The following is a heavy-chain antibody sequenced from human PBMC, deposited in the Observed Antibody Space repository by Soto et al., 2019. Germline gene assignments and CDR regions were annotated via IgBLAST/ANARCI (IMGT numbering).Heavy chain of an antibody. D-gene: IGHD3-10*01. CDR1: GYTFTSYG. CDR3: ARGAFGEVSFDY. V-gene: IGHV1-18*01. CDR2: IRTSNANT. J-gene: IGHJ4*02. Sequence: QVQLVQSGAEVKKPGASVKVSCKASGYTFTSYGISWVRQAPGQGLEWMGWIRTSNANTNYAKNFQGRVTITTDTSTSTAYMELRNLRSDDTAVYYCARGAFGEVSFDYWGQGTQVTVSS.